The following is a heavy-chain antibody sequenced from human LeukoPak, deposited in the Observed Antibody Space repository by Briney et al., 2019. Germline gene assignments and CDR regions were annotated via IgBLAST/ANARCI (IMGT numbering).Heavy chain of an antibody. J-gene: IGHJ4*02. CDR1: GFTFSDYW. V-gene: IGHV3-7*01. CDR3: ARVGTYDFWSGYYTFDY. CDR2: IKQDGSEK. D-gene: IGHD3-3*01. Sequence: GGSLRLSCAASGFTFSDYWMSWVRQAPGKGLEWVANIKQDGSEKYYVDSVKGRFSISRDNAKNALYLQMNSLRAGDTAVYYCARVGTYDFWSGYYTFDYWGQGTLVTVSS.